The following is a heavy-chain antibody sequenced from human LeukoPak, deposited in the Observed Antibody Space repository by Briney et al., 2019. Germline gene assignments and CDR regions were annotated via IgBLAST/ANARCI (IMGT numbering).Heavy chain of an antibody. V-gene: IGHV1-2*02. Sequence: GASVKVSCKASGYTFTGYYMHWVRQAPGQGLEWMGWINPNSGGTNYAQKFQGRVTMTRDTSISTAYMELSRLRSDDTAVYYCARLGPPTWIQLWSDAFDIWGQGTMVTVSS. CDR2: INPNSGGT. CDR3: ARLGPPTWIQLWSDAFDI. J-gene: IGHJ3*02. D-gene: IGHD5-18*01. CDR1: GYTFTGYY.